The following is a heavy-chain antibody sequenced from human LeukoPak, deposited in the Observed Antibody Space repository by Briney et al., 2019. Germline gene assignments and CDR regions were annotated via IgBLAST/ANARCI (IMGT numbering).Heavy chain of an antibody. D-gene: IGHD1-26*01. CDR3: ASPPFPPDPRGAYYFDY. Sequence: ASVKVSCKASGYSFNSQGMNWVRQAPGQGLEWMGWINTDSGNPTYAQGFTGRFVFSLDTSVSTAYLQISSLKAEDTAVYYCASPPFPPDPRGAYYFDYWGQGTLVTVSS. CDR1: GYSFNSQG. J-gene: IGHJ4*02. V-gene: IGHV7-4-1*02. CDR2: INTDSGNP.